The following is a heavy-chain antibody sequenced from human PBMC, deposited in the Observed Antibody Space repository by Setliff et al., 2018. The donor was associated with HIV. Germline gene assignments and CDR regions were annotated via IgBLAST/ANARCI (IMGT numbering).Heavy chain of an antibody. Sequence: SETRSLTCAVAGYAISSGYYWGWIRRPPGKGLEGIGSIYNRGSTYYNPSLKSRVTKSVDTSKHPFSLKLSSVTAADTAVYHCARELLRSWDGSENSYKPYYFDYWGQGTLVTVSS. CDR2: IYNRGST. D-gene: IGHD3-10*01. CDR3: ARELLRSWDGSENSYKPYYFDY. V-gene: IGHV4-38-2*02. CDR1: GYAISSGYY. J-gene: IGHJ4*02.